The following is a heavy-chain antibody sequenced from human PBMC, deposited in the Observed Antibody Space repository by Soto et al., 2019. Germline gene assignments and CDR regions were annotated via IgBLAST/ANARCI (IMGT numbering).Heavy chain of an antibody. D-gene: IGHD1-1*01. J-gene: IGHJ5*02. CDR1: GFTFSSYG. CDR2: ISYDGSNK. Sequence: GGSLRLSCAASGFTFSSYGMHWVRQAPGKGLEWVAVISYDGSNKYYADSVKGRFTISRDNSKNTLYLQMNSLRAEDTAVYYCAGDLNGWFDPWGQGTLVTVSS. CDR3: AGDLNGWFDP. V-gene: IGHV3-30*03.